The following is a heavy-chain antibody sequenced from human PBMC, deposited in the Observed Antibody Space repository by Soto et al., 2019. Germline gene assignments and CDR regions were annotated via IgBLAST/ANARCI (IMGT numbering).Heavy chain of an antibody. J-gene: IGHJ6*02. Sequence: QVQLVQSGAEVKKPGSSVKVSCKASGGTFSSYAISWVRQAPGQGLEWMGGIIPIFGTANYAQKFKGRVTLTADESTSTAYMELSRLISEDTAVYYCASHGLRAARRDYYYYGMDVWGQGTTVTVSS. V-gene: IGHV1-69*12. D-gene: IGHD6-6*01. CDR1: GGTFSSYA. CDR2: IIPIFGTA. CDR3: ASHGLRAARRDYYYYGMDV.